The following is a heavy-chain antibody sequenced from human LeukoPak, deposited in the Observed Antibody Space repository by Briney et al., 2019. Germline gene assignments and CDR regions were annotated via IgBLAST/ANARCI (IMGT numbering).Heavy chain of an antibody. CDR2: IYHSGST. CDR1: GYSISSGYY. Sequence: SETLSLTCTVSGYSISSGYYWGWIRQPPGKGLEWIGSIYHSGSTYYNPSLKSRVTISVDTSKNQFSLKLSSVTAADTAVYYCARHSGQQLIYLDYWGQGTLVTVSS. D-gene: IGHD6-13*01. J-gene: IGHJ4*02. CDR3: ARHSGQQLIYLDY. V-gene: IGHV4-38-2*02.